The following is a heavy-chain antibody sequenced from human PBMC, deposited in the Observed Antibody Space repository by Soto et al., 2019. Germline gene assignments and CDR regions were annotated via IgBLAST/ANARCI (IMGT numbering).Heavy chain of an antibody. J-gene: IGHJ4*02. V-gene: IGHV1-69*08. CDR2: VNPIVSTS. CDR1: GDTFNFYS. D-gene: IGHD3-10*01. Sequence: SVKVSCKASGDTFNFYSINWVRQAPGLGLEWMGRVNPIVSTSNYAQKFQGRVTMTADKSTSTAYMELSSLRSEDTAIYYCASSYGSGYRAFDYWGQGALVTVSS. CDR3: ASSYGSGYRAFDY.